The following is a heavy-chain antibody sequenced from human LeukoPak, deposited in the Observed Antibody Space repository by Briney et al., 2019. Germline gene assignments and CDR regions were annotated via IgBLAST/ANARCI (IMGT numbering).Heavy chain of an antibody. D-gene: IGHD6-13*01. Sequence: GRSLRLSCAASGFTFDDYAMHWVRQAPGKGLEWVLGISWNSGSIGYADSVKGRFNLSRDISRNTVYLNLNSLRAEDTAVYYFGIAQLVHDDWGQGTRVTVSS. CDR1: GFTFDDYA. V-gene: IGHV3-9*01. CDR3: GIAQLVHDD. J-gene: IGHJ4*02. CDR2: ISWNSGSI.